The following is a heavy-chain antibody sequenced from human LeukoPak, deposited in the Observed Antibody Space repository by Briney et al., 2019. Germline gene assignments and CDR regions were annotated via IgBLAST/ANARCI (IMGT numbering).Heavy chain of an antibody. CDR1: GGTFSSYA. Sequence: SVKVSCKASGGTFSSYAISWVRQAPGQGLEWMGGIIPIFGTANYAQKFQGRVTITADESTSTAYMELSSLRSEDAAVYYCASNYCSGGSCYELGYWGQGTLVTVSS. V-gene: IGHV1-69*01. CDR3: ASNYCSGGSCYELGY. D-gene: IGHD2-15*01. CDR2: IIPIFGTA. J-gene: IGHJ4*02.